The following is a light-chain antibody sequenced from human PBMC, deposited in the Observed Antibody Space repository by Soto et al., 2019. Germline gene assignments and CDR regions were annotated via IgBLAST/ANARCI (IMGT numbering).Light chain of an antibody. Sequence: DIVMTQSPLSLRVSALEPASISCRPSQSLLHSNGYNYLDWYLQKPGQSPQLLIYLGSNRSSGVPDRFSGSGSGTDFTLKISRVEAEDVGVYYCMQAIQTPPTFGGGTKVDIK. CDR3: MQAIQTPPT. J-gene: IGKJ4*01. V-gene: IGKV2-28*01. CDR1: QSLLHSNGYNY. CDR2: LGS.